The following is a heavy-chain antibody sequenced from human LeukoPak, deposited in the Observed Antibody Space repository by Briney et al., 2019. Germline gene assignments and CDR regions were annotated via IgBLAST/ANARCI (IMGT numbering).Heavy chain of an antibody. CDR3: ARGHSSSWSFFDY. CDR2: ISYDGSPK. V-gene: IGHV3-30*03. J-gene: IGHJ4*02. D-gene: IGHD6-13*01. CDR1: GFTFNHYG. Sequence: PGGTLRLSCAASGFTFNHYGMSWVRQAPGKGLEWVAIISYDGSPKYYADSVKGRFTISRDNSKNTLYLQMNSLRAEDTAVYSCARGHSSSWSFFDYRGQGALVTVSS.